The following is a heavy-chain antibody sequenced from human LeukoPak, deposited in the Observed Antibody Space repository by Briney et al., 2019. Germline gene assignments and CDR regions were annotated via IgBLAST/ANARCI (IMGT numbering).Heavy chain of an antibody. J-gene: IGHJ4*02. CDR2: IWYDGSNK. V-gene: IGHV3-33*08. D-gene: IGHD6-13*01. CDR3: ARGLPGIAAAGIDY. Sequence: GGSLRLSCAASGFTFSSYSMNWVRQAPGQGLEWVAVIWYDGSNKYYADSVKGRFTISRDNSKNTLYLQMNSLRAEDTAVYYCARGLPGIAAAGIDYWGQGTLVTVSS. CDR1: GFTFSSYS.